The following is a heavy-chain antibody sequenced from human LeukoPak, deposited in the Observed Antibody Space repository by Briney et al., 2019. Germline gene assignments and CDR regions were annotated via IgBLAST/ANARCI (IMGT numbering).Heavy chain of an antibody. CDR3: ARDKVSGRNCFDP. CDR1: GASISTYY. J-gene: IGHJ5*02. CDR2: FYFGGST. V-gene: IGHV4-59*01. Sequence: SETLSLTCSVSGASISTYYWSWIRQPPGKGLEWIGYFYFGGSTRYNPSLKSRVTISVDTSKNQFSLKLTSVTAADTAVYYCARDKVSGRNCFDPWGQGTLVTVSS. D-gene: IGHD5/OR15-5a*01.